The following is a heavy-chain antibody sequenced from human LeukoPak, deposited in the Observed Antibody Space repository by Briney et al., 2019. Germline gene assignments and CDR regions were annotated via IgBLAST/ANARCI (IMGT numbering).Heavy chain of an antibody. J-gene: IGHJ2*01. D-gene: IGHD4-17*01. CDR2: ITWNGVGT. CDR1: GFTFDDYG. V-gene: IGHV3-20*04. CDR3: ARSMTTVTTRFFDL. Sequence: RPGGSLRLSCAASGFTFDDYGMIWVRQAPGKGLEWVSYITWNGVGTAYADSMKGRFTVSRDNVKNSLFLQMDSLRAEDTALYYCARSMTTVTTRFFDLWGRGTLVTVSS.